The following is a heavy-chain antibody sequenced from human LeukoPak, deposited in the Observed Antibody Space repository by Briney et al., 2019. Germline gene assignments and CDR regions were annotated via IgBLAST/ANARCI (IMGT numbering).Heavy chain of an antibody. CDR3: TRESSYAFDI. Sequence: QPGGSLRLSCVLPGFTFSGYSMTRVRQAPGEGLEWLSYISSSSSIIHYADSVKGRFTISRDNAKNSLYLQMNSLRDEDTAVYYCTRESSYAFDIWGQGTMVTVSS. V-gene: IGHV3-48*02. CDR2: ISSSSSII. D-gene: IGHD3-10*01. J-gene: IGHJ3*02. CDR1: GFTFSGYS.